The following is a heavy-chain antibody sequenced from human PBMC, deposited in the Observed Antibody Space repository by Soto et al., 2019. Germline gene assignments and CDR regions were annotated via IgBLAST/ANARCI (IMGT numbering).Heavy chain of an antibody. J-gene: IGHJ6*02. CDR3: ARDSVFGSSGYYGDYYYGMDV. D-gene: IGHD3-22*01. Sequence: GGSLRLSCAASGFTFSSYGMHWVRQAPGKGLEWVAVIWYDGSNKYYADSVKGRFTISRDNSKNTLYLQMNSLRAEDTAVYYCARDSVFGSSGYYGDYYYGMDVWGQGTTVTVSS. V-gene: IGHV3-33*01. CDR1: GFTFSSYG. CDR2: IWYDGSNK.